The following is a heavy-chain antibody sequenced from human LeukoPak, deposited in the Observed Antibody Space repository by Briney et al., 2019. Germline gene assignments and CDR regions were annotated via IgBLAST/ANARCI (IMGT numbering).Heavy chain of an antibody. CDR2: IKKDGSET. CDR3: ARGRYSGTTYYFDY. Sequence: GGSLRLSCAASGFTFSTSWMSWVRQVPGKGLEWVANIKKDGSETYYVDSVKGRFAISRDNAKNSLYLQMNSLRAEDTAMYYCARGRYSGTTYYFDYWGQGTLVTVSS. J-gene: IGHJ4*02. V-gene: IGHV3-7*03. D-gene: IGHD5-12*01. CDR1: GFTFSTSW.